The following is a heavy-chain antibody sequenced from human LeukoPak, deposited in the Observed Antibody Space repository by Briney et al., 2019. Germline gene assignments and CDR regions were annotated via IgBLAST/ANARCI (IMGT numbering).Heavy chain of an antibody. CDR2: ISGSGGST. J-gene: IGHJ4*02. CDR1: GFTFSSYA. V-gene: IGHV3-23*01. CDR3: AKAYTIFGVVIDGFDY. D-gene: IGHD3-3*01. Sequence: GGSLRLSCAASGFTFSSYAMSWVRQAPGKGLEWVSAISGSGGSTYYADSVKGRFTISRDNSKNTLYLQMNSLRAEDTAVYYCAKAYTIFGVVIDGFDYWGQGALVTVSS.